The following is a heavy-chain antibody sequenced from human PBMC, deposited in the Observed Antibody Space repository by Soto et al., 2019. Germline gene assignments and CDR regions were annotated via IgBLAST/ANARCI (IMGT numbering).Heavy chain of an antibody. CDR1: GLTFTNAW. J-gene: IGHJ6*02. D-gene: IGHD3-9*01. Sequence: PGGSLRLSCAASGLTFTNAWMSWVRQAPGKGLEWVGRIKSIPDGGTTEYAAPVKGRFTISRDDSKNTLYLQMKSLKTEDTGMYYCTADDRPQTDILTAWTYGMDVWGQGTKVTVSS. V-gene: IGHV3-15*01. CDR3: TADDRPQTDILTAWTYGMDV. CDR2: IKSIPDGGTT.